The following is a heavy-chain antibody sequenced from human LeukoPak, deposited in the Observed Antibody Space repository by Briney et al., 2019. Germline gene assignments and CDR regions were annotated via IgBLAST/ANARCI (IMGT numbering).Heavy chain of an antibody. D-gene: IGHD6-13*01. CDR3: ARLYSGYSNSCLTH. V-gene: IGHV5-51*01. J-gene: IGHJ4*02. CDR1: GYSFTNYW. Sequence: GESLKISCKGSGYSFTNYWIGWVRQMPGKGLEWMGIIYPGDSDTRYSPSFQGQVTISADKSISTAYLQWTSLKASDSAMYYCARLYSGYSNSCLTHWGQGTLVTVSS. CDR2: IYPGDSDT.